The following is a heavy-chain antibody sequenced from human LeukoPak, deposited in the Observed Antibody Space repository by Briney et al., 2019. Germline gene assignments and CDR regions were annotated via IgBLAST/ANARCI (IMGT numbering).Heavy chain of an antibody. Sequence: SVKVSCKASGGTFSSYAISWVRQAPGQGLEWMGRIIPMFEIVNYAQKFQGRVTITADKSTSTAYMELSSLRSEDTAVYYCARDLIAAAGMGDYWGQGTLVTVSS. D-gene: IGHD6-13*01. CDR2: IIPMFEIV. V-gene: IGHV1-69*04. CDR1: GGTFSSYA. J-gene: IGHJ4*02. CDR3: ARDLIAAAGMGDY.